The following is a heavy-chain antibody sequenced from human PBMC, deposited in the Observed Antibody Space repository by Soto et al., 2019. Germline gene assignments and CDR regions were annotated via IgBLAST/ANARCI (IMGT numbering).Heavy chain of an antibody. CDR2: IYDRGST. CDR1: GGSISSSNW. CDR3: ARVSGNDAFDI. D-gene: IGHD3-22*01. Sequence: PSETLSLTCAVSGGSISSSNWWSWVRQPPGKGLEWIGEIYDRGSTNYNPSLKSRVTISVDKSKNKFSLKLRSVTAADTALYYCARVSGNDAFDIWGQGTMVTVS. V-gene: IGHV4-4*02. J-gene: IGHJ3*02.